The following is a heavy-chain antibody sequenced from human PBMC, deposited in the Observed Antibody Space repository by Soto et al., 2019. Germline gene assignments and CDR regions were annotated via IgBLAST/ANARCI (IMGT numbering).Heavy chain of an antibody. CDR1: GYTFSNFG. CDR2: ISGYNGNT. Sequence: QVQLVQSGAEVMTPGASVKVSCKASGYTFSNFGLSWVRQAPGQGLEWMGWISGYNGNTNSAERFQGRVTMTTATSTSTADMEVRSLTSDETAVYYCARDKGYGFGWSSASGMDVWGQGTTVTVSS. J-gene: IGHJ6*02. CDR3: ARDKGYGFGWSSASGMDV. V-gene: IGHV1-18*01. D-gene: IGHD5-18*01.